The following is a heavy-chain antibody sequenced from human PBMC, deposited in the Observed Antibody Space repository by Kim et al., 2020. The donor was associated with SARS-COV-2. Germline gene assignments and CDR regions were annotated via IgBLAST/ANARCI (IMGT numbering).Heavy chain of an antibody. Sequence: YYAGSVKGRFTISRDNSKNTLYLQMNSLRAEDTAVYYCAKDGAAAAGYDYWGQGTLVTVSS. D-gene: IGHD6-13*01. CDR3: AKDGAAAAGYDY. V-gene: IGHV3-30*02. J-gene: IGHJ4*02.